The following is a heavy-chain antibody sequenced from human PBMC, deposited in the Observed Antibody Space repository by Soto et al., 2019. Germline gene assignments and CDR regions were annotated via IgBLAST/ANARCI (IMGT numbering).Heavy chain of an antibody. J-gene: IGHJ4*02. CDR1: GGSISSGGYY. V-gene: IGHV4-31*03. D-gene: IGHD6-19*01. CDR3: AHRSQYNSGPFDY. CDR2: IYYSGST. Sequence: SETLSLTCTVSGGSISSGGYYWSWIRQHPGKGLEWIGYIYYSGSTNYNPSLKSRVTMSVDTSKNQFSLKLSSVTAADTAVYYCAHRSQYNSGPFDYWGQGTLVTVSS.